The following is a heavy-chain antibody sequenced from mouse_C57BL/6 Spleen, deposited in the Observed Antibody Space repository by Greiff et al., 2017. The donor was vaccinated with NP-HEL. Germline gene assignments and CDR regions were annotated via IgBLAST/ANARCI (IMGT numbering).Heavy chain of an antibody. D-gene: IGHD1-1*01. CDR1: GFSLTSYG. Sequence: QVQLQQSGPGLVQPSPSLSITCTVSGFSLTSYGVHWVRQSPGKGLEWLGVIWRGGSTDYNAAFISRLSISKDNSKSQVFFKMNSLQADDTAIYYCARKKGSSHWYFDVWGTGTTVTVSS. V-gene: IGHV2-2*01. J-gene: IGHJ1*03. CDR3: ARKKGSSHWYFDV. CDR2: IWRGGST.